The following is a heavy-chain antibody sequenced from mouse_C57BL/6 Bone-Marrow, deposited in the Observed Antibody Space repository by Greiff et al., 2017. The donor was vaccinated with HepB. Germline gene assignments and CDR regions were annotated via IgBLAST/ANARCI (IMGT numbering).Heavy chain of an antibody. CDR2: INPSTGGT. D-gene: IGHD2-2*01. V-gene: IGHV1-42*01. Sequence: VQLQQSGPELVKPGASVKISCKASGYSFTGYYMNWVKQSPEKRLEWIGEINPSTGGTTYNQKFKAKATLTVDKSSSTAYMQLKSLTSEDSAVYYCARGDYGYDEGFAYWGQGTLVTVSA. CDR1: GYSFTGYY. J-gene: IGHJ3*01. CDR3: ARGDYGYDEGFAY.